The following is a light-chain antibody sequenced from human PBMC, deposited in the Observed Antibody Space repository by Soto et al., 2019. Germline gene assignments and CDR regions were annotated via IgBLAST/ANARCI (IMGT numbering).Light chain of an antibody. J-gene: IGKJ5*01. CDR2: ATS. CDR1: QDISNY. CDR3: QQLNSYPPWT. Sequence: IQLTQSPSSLSASVGDRVTITCRASQDISNYLAWYQQEPGKAPKLLIYATSTLQSGVPSRFSGSGSATYFTLTIANLQPEDSETYYCQQLNSYPPWTFGQGTRLEI. V-gene: IGKV1-9*01.